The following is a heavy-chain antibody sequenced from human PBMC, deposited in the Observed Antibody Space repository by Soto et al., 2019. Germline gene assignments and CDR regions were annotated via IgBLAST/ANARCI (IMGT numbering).Heavy chain of an antibody. V-gene: IGHV3-21*01. J-gene: IGHJ6*03. CDR1: GFTFSSYS. CDR2: ISSSSSYI. CDR3: ARDGLKAHDLLYYMDV. Sequence: GGSLRLSCAASGFTFSSYSMNWVRQAPGKGLEWVSSISSSSSYIYYADSVKGRFTISRDNAKNSLYLQMNSLRAEDTAVYYCARDGLKAHDLLYYMDVWGKGTTVTVSS. D-gene: IGHD3-3*01.